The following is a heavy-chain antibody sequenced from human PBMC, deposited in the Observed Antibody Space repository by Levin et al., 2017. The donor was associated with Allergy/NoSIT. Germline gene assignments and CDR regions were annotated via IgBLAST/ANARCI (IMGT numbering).Heavy chain of an antibody. CDR3: ARDGAYYTQQTYYYYYYMDV. J-gene: IGHJ6*03. CDR1: GFTFSSYG. V-gene: IGHV3-33*01. CDR2: IWYDGSNK. Sequence: GESLKISCAASGFTFSSYGMHWVRQAPGKGLEWVAVIWYDGSNKYYADSVKGRFTISRDNSKNTLYLQMNSLRAEDTAVYYCARDGAYYTQQTYYYYYYMDVWGKGTTVTVSS. D-gene: IGHD3-3*01.